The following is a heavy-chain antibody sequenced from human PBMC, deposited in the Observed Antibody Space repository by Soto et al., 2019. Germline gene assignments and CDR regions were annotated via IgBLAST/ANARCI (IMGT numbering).Heavy chain of an antibody. V-gene: IGHV3-74*01. CDR3: LYGSSPPA. Sequence: EVQLVESGGGVVQPGGSLRLSCAGSGSTFSTYWWHWVRQAPGKGLVWVSTITADGTTTNYADSVKGRFTSSRDNAKNTLYLQMNGLRAEDTAVYLCLYGSSPPAWGQGTLVTVSS. D-gene: IGHD6-6*01. J-gene: IGHJ4*02. CDR2: ITADGTTT. CDR1: GSTFSTYW.